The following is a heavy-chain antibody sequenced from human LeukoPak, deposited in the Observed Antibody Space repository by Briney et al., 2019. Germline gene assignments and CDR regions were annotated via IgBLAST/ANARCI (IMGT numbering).Heavy chain of an antibody. V-gene: IGHV3-30*18. D-gene: IGHD3-10*01. CDR2: ISYDGSNK. CDR1: GFTFSSYG. CDR3: AKDSRLPLLWFGELLSQFDY. Sequence: GGPLRLSCAASGFTFSSYGMHWVRQAPGKGLEWVAVISYDGSNKYYADSVKGRFTISRDNSKNTLYLQMNSLRAEDTAVYYCAKDSRLPLLWFGELLSQFDYWGQGTLVTVSS. J-gene: IGHJ4*02.